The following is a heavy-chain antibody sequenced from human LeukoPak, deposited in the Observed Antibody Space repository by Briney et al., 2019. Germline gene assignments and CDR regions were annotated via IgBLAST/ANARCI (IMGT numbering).Heavy chain of an antibody. V-gene: IGHV3-7*03. J-gene: IGHJ3*02. Sequence: GGSLRLSCVASGFPFSSYWMTWVRQAPGKGLEWVANIKQDGSKKSYVDSVKGRFTISRDNAKNSLYLQMNSLRAEDTAVYYCARDKYLDYGDYVGAFDIWGQGTMVTVSS. CDR2: IKQDGSKK. CDR1: GFPFSSYW. CDR3: ARDKYLDYGDYVGAFDI. D-gene: IGHD4-17*01.